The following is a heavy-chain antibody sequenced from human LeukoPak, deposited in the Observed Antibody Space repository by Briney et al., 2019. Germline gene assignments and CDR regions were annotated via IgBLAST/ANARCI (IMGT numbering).Heavy chain of an antibody. CDR1: GYTFTSYD. Sequence: AASVKVSCKASGYTFTSYDINWVRQATGQGLEWMGWMNPNSGNTGYAQKFQGRVTMTRNTSISTAYMELSSLRSEDTAVYYCARVIQLPKEYFQHWGQGTLVTVSS. J-gene: IGHJ1*01. D-gene: IGHD2-2*01. V-gene: IGHV1-8*01. CDR3: ARVIQLPKEYFQH. CDR2: MNPNSGNT.